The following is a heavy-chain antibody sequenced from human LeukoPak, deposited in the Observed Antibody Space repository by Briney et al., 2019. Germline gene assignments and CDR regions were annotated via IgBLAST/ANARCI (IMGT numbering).Heavy chain of an antibody. CDR3: ARVTYDYVWGSYRYLFDY. D-gene: IGHD3-16*02. V-gene: IGHV1-69*06. CDR2: IIPIFGTA. Sequence: SVKVSSKASGGTFSSYAISWVRQAPGQGLEWMGGIIPIFGTASYAQKFQGRVTITADKSTSTAYMELSSLRSEDTAVYYCARVTYDYVWGSYRYLFDYWGQGTLVTVSS. CDR1: GGTFSSYA. J-gene: IGHJ4*02.